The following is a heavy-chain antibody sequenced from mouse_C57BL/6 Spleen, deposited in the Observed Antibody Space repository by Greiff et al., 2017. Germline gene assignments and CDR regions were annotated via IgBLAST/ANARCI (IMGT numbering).Heavy chain of an antibody. D-gene: IGHD1-1*02. CDR1: GYTFTSYW. V-gene: IGHV1-59*01. Sequence: VQLQQPGAELVRPGTSVKLSCKASGYTFTSYWMHWVKQRPGQGLEWIGVIDPSDSYTNYNQKFKGKATLTVDTSSSTAYMQLSSLTSEDSAVYYCARGGGGRDNFDYWGQGTTLTVSS. CDR2: IDPSDSYT. CDR3: ARGGGGRDNFDY. J-gene: IGHJ2*01.